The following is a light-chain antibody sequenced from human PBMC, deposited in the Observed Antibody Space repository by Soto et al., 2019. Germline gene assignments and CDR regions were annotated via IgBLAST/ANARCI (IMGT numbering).Light chain of an antibody. V-gene: IGLV2-8*01. Sequence: QSALTQPPSASGSPGLSVTISCTGTTSDVGGYNSVSWYQQHPGKAPKVMIFEVNKRPSGVPDRFSGSKSGNTASLTVSGLQAEDEADYYCSSSAGSNNVLFGGGTKLTVL. CDR2: EVN. CDR3: SSSAGSNNVL. CDR1: TSDVGGYNS. J-gene: IGLJ3*02.